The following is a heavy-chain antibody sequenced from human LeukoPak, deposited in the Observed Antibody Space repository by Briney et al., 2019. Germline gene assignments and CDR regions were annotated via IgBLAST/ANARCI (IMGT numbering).Heavy chain of an antibody. CDR1: GFNFIDFH. Sequence: GGSLRLSCAISGFNFIDFHMTWIRQAPGKGLEWVSFISIDGSDIYHEEPVKGRFTVSRDNVKNSLYLQMNSLRVEDTGVYYCARDSNRRHPNLGWWGQGTQVTVSS. V-gene: IGHV3-11*01. CDR2: ISIDGSDI. CDR3: ARDSNRRHPNLGW. J-gene: IGHJ4*02. D-gene: IGHD2/OR15-2a*01.